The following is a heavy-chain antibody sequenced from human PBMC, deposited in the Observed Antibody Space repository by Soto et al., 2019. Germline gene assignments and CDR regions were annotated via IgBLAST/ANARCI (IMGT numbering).Heavy chain of an antibody. V-gene: IGHV3-48*03. D-gene: IGHD3-22*01. CDR3: ARGQRYYDSSGYRPTAIDY. CDR1: GFTFSSYE. Sequence: PGGSLRLSCGASGFTFSSYEMNWVRQAPGKGLEWVSYISSSGSTIYYADSVKGRFTISRDNAKNSLYLQMNSLRAEDTAVYYCARGQRYYDSSGYRPTAIDYWGQGTLVTVSS. J-gene: IGHJ4*02. CDR2: ISSSGSTI.